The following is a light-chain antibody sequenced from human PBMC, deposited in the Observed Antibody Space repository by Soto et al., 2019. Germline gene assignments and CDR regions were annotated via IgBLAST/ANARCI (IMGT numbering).Light chain of an antibody. CDR3: SSYTSSSTWV. V-gene: IGLV2-14*01. CDR1: SSDVGSFNY. J-gene: IGLJ3*02. Sequence: QSALTQPASVSGSPGQSITISCTGTSSDVGSFNYVSWYQQHPGKAPKLLIYDVSSRPSGVSNRFSGSKSGNTASLTISGLQAEDEAEYYCSSYTSSSTWVFGGGTKFTVL. CDR2: DVS.